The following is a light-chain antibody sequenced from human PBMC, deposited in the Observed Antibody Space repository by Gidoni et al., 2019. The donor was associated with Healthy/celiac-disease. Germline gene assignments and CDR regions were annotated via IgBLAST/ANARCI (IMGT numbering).Light chain of an antibody. CDR3: AAWDDSLNGPSVV. J-gene: IGLJ2*01. V-gene: IGLV1-44*01. CDR1: SSNIGSNT. Sequence: QSLLTPPPSASGTPGQIVTISCSGSSSNIGSNTVNWYQQLPGTAPKLLIYSNNQRPSGVPDRFSGSKSGTSASLAISGLQSEDEADYYCAAWDDSLNGPSVVFGGGTKLTVL. CDR2: SNN.